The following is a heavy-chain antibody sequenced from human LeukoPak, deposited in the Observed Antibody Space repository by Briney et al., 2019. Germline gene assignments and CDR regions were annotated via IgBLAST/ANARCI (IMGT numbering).Heavy chain of an antibody. CDR2: IIPILGIA. CDR1: GGTFISYA. Sequence: SVKVSCKASGGTFISYAISWVRQAPGQGLEWMGRIIPILGIANYAQKFQGRVTITADKSTSTAYMELSSLRSEDTAVYYCAASAGSSGYYYAPNYWGQGTLVTVSS. J-gene: IGHJ4*02. CDR3: AASAGSSGYYYAPNY. V-gene: IGHV1-69*04. D-gene: IGHD3-22*01.